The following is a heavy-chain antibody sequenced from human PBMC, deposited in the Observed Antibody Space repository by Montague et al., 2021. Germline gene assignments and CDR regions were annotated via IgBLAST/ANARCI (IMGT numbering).Heavy chain of an antibody. CDR2: VFFSGLT. J-gene: IGHJ4*02. CDR1: GDSIGSSPYY. V-gene: IGHV4-39*02. CDR3: AREGGRWIVDEYFDS. Sequence: SETLSLTCSVSGDSIGSSPYYWGWVRQPPGKGLGWIGNVFFSGLTYSSPSLRSRVTISVDTSTNHFSLKLTSVTASDTAVYFCAREGGRWIVDEYFDSWGQGTLVTVSS. D-gene: IGHD6-6*01.